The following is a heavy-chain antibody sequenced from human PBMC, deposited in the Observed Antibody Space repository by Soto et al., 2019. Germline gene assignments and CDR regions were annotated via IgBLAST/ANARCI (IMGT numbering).Heavy chain of an antibody. CDR1: GFTFSGSA. J-gene: IGHJ6*03. CDR2: IRSKANSYAT. D-gene: IGHD2-2*03. Sequence: GGSLRLSCAASGFTFSGSAMHWVCQASGKGLEWVGRIRSKANSYATAYAASVKGRFTISRDDSKNTAYLQMNSLKTEDTAVYYCTSGYCSSTSCYGADYYYMDVWGKGTTVTVSS. CDR3: TSGYCSSTSCYGADYYYMDV. V-gene: IGHV3-73*01.